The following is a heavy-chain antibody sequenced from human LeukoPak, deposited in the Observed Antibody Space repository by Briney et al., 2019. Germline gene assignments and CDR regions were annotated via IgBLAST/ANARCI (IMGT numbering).Heavy chain of an antibody. V-gene: IGHV4-59*01. CDR2: IYYSGST. J-gene: IGHJ4*02. Sequence: SETLSLTCAVYTGSFSGYYWSWIRQPPGKGLEWIGYIYYSGSTNYNPSLKSRVTISVDTSKNQFSLKLSSVTAADTAVYYCARGAGTTRGFDYWGQGTLVTVSS. CDR1: TGSFSGYY. D-gene: IGHD1-1*01. CDR3: ARGAGTTRGFDY.